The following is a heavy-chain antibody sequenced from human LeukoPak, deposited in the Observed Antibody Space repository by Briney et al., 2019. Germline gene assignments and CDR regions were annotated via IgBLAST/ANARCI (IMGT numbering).Heavy chain of an antibody. Sequence: PSETPSLTCTVSGGSINNYYWSWIRQPPGKGLEWIGYIYYSGSTKYNPSLKSRVTISVDTSKNQFSLKLSSVTAADTAVYYCAREHFGDAFDIWGQGTMVTVSS. V-gene: IGHV4-59*12. CDR3: AREHFGDAFDI. J-gene: IGHJ3*02. CDR1: GGSINNYY. CDR2: IYYSGST. D-gene: IGHD3-16*01.